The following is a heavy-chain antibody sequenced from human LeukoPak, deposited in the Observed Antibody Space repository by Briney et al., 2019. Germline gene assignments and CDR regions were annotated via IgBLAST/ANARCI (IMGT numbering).Heavy chain of an antibody. D-gene: IGHD3/OR15-3a*01. J-gene: IGHJ4*02. CDR3: ARDQDWAFDY. CDR2: INHGGSIV. CDR1: GFTFVSHA. V-gene: IGHV3-48*03. Sequence: GGSLRLSCAVSGFTFVSHAMNWVRQAPGKGLEWISFINHGGSIVYYADSVKGRFATSRDNAKNSLYLQMNTVGADDTAVYYCARDQDWAFDYWGQGTLVTVSS.